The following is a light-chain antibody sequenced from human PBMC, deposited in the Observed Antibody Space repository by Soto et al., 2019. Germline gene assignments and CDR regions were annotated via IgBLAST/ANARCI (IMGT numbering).Light chain of an antibody. J-gene: IGKJ1*01. CDR1: QSINSW. CDR3: QQYYTISWT. Sequence: DIPMTQSPSTLSASVGDRVTITCRASQSINSWLAWYQQKPGEAPNLLIHKASTLESGVPSRFSGSGSGTEFTLTINSLQPDDFATYYCQQYYTISWTFGQGTKVEIK. CDR2: KAS. V-gene: IGKV1-5*03.